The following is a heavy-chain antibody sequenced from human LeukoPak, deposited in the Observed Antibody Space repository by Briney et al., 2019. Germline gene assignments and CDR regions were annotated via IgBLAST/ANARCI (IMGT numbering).Heavy chain of an antibody. Sequence: GGSLRLSCAASGFTFSSYEMNWVRQAPGKGLEWVSYISSSGSTIYYADSVRGRFTISRDNSKNTLYLHMKSLRAEDAAVYYCAKAPVTSCRGAYCYPFDSWGQGTVVTVSS. CDR2: ISSSGSTI. D-gene: IGHD2-21*01. V-gene: IGHV3-48*03. J-gene: IGHJ4*02. CDR1: GFTFSSYE. CDR3: AKAPVTSCRGAYCYPFDS.